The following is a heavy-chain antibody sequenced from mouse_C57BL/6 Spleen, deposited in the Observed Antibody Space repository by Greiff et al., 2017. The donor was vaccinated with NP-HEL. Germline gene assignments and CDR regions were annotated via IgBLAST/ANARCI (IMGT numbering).Heavy chain of an antibody. CDR2: IRLKSDNYAT. D-gene: IGHD2-1*01. Sequence: EVKVVESGGGLVQPGGSMKLSCVASGFTFSNYWMNWVRQSPEKGLEWVAQIRLKSDNYATHYAESVKGRFTISRDDSKSSVYLQMNNLRAEDTGIYYCTRIYYGNPYAMDYWGQGTSVTVSS. CDR3: TRIYYGNPYAMDY. V-gene: IGHV6-3*01. CDR1: GFTFSNYW. J-gene: IGHJ4*01.